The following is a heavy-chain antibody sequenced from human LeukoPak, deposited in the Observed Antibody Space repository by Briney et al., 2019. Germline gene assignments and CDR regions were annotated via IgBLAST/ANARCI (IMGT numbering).Heavy chain of an antibody. J-gene: IGHJ4*02. CDR2: ISSSSSYI. CDR1: GFTFSSYS. Sequence: PGGSLRLSCAASGFTFSSYSMNWVRQAPGKGLEWVSSISSSSSYIYYAGSVKGRFTISRDSAKNSLYLQMNSLRAEDTAVYYCASWIAVAGKGDYWGQGTLVTVSS. CDR3: ASWIAVAGKGDY. D-gene: IGHD6-19*01. V-gene: IGHV3-21*01.